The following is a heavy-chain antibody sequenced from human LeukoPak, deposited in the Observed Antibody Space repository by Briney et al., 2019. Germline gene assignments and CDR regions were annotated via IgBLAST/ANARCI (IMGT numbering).Heavy chain of an antibody. CDR3: AKDTAFYYYDSSGSVGY. Sequence: GGSLRLSCAASGFTFSSYAMSWVRQAPGKGLEWVSAISGSGGITYYADSVKGRFTISRDNSKNTLYLQMNSLRAEDTAVYYCAKDTAFYYYDSSGSVGYWGQGTLVTVSS. CDR2: ISGSGGIT. V-gene: IGHV3-23*01. CDR1: GFTFSSYA. D-gene: IGHD3-22*01. J-gene: IGHJ4*02.